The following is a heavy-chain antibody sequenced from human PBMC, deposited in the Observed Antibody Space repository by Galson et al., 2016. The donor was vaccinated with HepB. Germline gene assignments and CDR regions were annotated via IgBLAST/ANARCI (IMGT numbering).Heavy chain of an antibody. J-gene: IGHJ4*02. CDR2: IYQTGSA. D-gene: IGHD1-26*01. CDR1: GDSISNNYW. Sequence: SETLSLTCAVSGDSISNNYWWSWVRQSPGKGLEWIGEIYQTGSANYNPSFTSRATIFIDKSNNHISLRLESVTAADTAVYYCTRGTLGTTASMAFDFWGQGTLVSVSS. V-gene: IGHV4-4*02. CDR3: TRGTLGTTASMAFDF.